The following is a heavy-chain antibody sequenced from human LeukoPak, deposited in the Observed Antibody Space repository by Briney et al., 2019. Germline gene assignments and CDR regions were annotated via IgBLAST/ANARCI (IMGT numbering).Heavy chain of an antibody. J-gene: IGHJ4*02. CDR2: IYYSGST. D-gene: IGHD5-18*01. CDR1: GGSISSGGYY. V-gene: IGHV4-31*03. Sequence: SETLSLTCTVSGGSISSGGYYWSWIRQHPGKGLEWIGYIYYSGSTYYNPSLKSRVTISVDTSKNQFSLKLSSVTAADTAVYYCARRGYSYDITWGQGTLVTVSS. CDR3: ARRGYSYDIT.